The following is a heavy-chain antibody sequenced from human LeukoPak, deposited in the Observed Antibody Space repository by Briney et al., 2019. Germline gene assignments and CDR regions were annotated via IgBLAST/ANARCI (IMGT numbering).Heavy chain of an antibody. Sequence: PSETLSLTCTISGGSISSSSYYWGWIRQHPGKGLEWIGSIYYSGSTYYNPSLRSRVTISVDTSKNQFSLKLSSVTAADTAVYYCARDRFYGGAVAPIDYWGQGTLVTVSS. CDR2: IYYSGST. CDR1: GGSISSSSYY. V-gene: IGHV4-39*07. D-gene: IGHD4/OR15-4a*01. J-gene: IGHJ4*02. CDR3: ARDRFYGGAVAPIDY.